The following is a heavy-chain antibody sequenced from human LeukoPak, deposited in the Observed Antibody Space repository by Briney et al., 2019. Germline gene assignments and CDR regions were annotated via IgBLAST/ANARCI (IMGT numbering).Heavy chain of an antibody. CDR2: ISGSGGST. CDR1: GFTFSSYA. J-gene: IGHJ6*03. CDR3: AEGGYCSSTSCRKAYYMDV. D-gene: IGHD2-2*01. Sequence: GGSLRLSCAASGFTFSSYAMSWVRQAPGKGLEWVSAISGSGGSTYYADSVKGRFTISRDNSKNTLYLQMNSLRAEDTAVYYCAEGGYCSSTSCRKAYYMDVWGKGTTVTVSS. V-gene: IGHV3-23*01.